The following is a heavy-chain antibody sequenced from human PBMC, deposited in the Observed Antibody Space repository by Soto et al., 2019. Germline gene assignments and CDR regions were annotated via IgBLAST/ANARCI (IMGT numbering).Heavy chain of an antibody. D-gene: IGHD2-2*01. CDR2: ISGGSGDST. CDR3: AKNQSSWAKRAAFDY. Sequence: GGSLRLSCAASGFTFSNYAMNWVRQAPGKGLEWVSGISGGSGDSTFYADSVKGRFTISRDNSKNTLHLQMNSLRTEDTAVYYCAKNQSSWAKRAAFDYWGKGTLVTVSS. J-gene: IGHJ4*02. V-gene: IGHV3-23*01. CDR1: GFTFSNYA.